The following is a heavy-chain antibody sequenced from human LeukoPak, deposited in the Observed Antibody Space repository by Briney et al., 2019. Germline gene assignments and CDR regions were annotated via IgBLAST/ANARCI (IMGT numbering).Heavy chain of an antibody. J-gene: IGHJ4*02. Sequence: SETLSLTCTVSGGSISSYYWSWIRQPPGKGLEWIGYIYYSGSTDYNPSLKSRVTMSVDTSKNQFSLKLSSVTAADTAIYYCATLQSSGYDYSDYWGQGILVTVSS. D-gene: IGHD3-22*01. CDR2: IYYSGST. V-gene: IGHV4-59*08. CDR3: ATLQSSGYDYSDY. CDR1: GGSISSYY.